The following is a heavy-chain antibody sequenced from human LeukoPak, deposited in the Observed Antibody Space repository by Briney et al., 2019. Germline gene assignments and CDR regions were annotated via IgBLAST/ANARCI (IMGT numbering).Heavy chain of an antibody. J-gene: IGHJ5*02. D-gene: IGHD3-3*01. CDR2: ISAYNGNT. Sequence: ASVKVSCKASGYTFTSYGISWVRQAPGQGLEWMGWISAYNGNTNYAQKLQGRVTMTTDTSTSTAYKELRSLRSDDTAVYYCARDAIVRNDFWSGYYLDRGKPGGLNWFDPWGQGTLVTVSS. CDR1: GYTFTSYG. V-gene: IGHV1-18*01. CDR3: ARDAIVRNDFWSGYYLDRGKPGGLNWFDP.